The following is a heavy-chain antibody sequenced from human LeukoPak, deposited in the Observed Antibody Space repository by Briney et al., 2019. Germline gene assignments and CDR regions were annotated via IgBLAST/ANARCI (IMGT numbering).Heavy chain of an antibody. CDR1: GFTFSTCA. J-gene: IGHJ4*02. Sequence: PGGSLRLSCAASGFTFSTCAMSWVRQAPGKGLEWVSAISVSGTGTYYADSVKGRLTISRDNSKNTLYLEMKNLRAEDTAVYYCASHPRSGGNFDYWGQGTLVTVSS. D-gene: IGHD4-23*01. CDR2: ISVSGTGT. CDR3: ASHPRSGGNFDY. V-gene: IGHV3-23*01.